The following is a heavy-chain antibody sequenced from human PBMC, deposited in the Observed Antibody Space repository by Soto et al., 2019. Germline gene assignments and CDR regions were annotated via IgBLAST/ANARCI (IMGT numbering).Heavy chain of an antibody. V-gene: IGHV3-74*01. Sequence: EVQLVESGGGLVQPGGSLRLSCAASGFTFSSYWMHWVRQAPGKGLVWVSRINSDGSSTSYADPVKGRFTISRDNAKNTLYLQMNSLRAEDTAVYYCARGGVVSYGMDVWGQGTTVTVSS. D-gene: IGHD3-3*01. CDR1: GFTFSSYW. CDR2: INSDGSST. J-gene: IGHJ6*02. CDR3: ARGGVVSYGMDV.